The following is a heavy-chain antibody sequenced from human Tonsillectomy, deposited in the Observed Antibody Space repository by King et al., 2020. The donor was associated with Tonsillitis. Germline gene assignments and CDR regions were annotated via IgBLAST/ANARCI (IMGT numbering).Heavy chain of an antibody. Sequence: VQLVESGGGVVQPGRSLRLSCAASGFTFSSYGMQWVRQAPGRGLEWVAIITYDGSNEYYADSVKGRFTISRDNSKNTLYLQMNSLRIEDTAVYYCAKGWMPLSPFPDYWGQGTLVTVSS. CDR2: ITYDGSNE. CDR1: GFTFSSYG. CDR3: AKGWMPLSPFPDY. D-gene: IGHD5-12*01. J-gene: IGHJ4*02. V-gene: IGHV3-30*18.